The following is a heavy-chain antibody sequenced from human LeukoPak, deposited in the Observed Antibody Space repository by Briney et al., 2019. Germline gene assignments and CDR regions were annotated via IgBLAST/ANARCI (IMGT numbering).Heavy chain of an antibody. CDR2: INSDGSST. V-gene: IGHV3-74*01. D-gene: IGHD3-3*01. CDR1: GFTFSSYG. J-gene: IGHJ6*02. Sequence: GGSLRLSCAASGFTFSSYGMHWVRQAPGKGLVWVSGINSDGSSTSYADSVKGRFTISRDNAKNTLYLQMNSLRAEDTAVYYCARSTIFGVVIPHYGMDVWGQGTTVTVSS. CDR3: ARSTIFGVVIPHYGMDV.